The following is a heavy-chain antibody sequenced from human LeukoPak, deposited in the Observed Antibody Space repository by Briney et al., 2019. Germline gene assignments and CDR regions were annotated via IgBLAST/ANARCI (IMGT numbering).Heavy chain of an antibody. Sequence: SETLSLTCTVSSGSISTSNYYWGWVRQPPGKALEWIGNIFYSGSTYYSPSLKSRVTISVDTSKNQLSLKLSSVTAADTAVYYCARDAKDGFVFDYRGQGTLVTVSS. CDR2: IFYSGST. V-gene: IGHV4-39*02. J-gene: IGHJ4*02. D-gene: IGHD5-24*01. CDR1: SGSISTSNYY. CDR3: ARDAKDGFVFDY.